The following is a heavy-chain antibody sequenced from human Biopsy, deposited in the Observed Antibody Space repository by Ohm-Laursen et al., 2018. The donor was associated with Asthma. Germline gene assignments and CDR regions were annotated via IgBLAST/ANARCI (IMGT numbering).Heavy chain of an antibody. CDR1: GYTFTSYY. V-gene: IGHV1-46*01. Sequence: SVKVSCKISGYTFTSYYMHWVRQAPGQGLEWMGIINPSGGSTSYAQKFQGRVTMTRDTSTSTVYMELNSLRAEDTAVYYCASQSSGPDFWSGYYYFDYWGQGTLVTVSS. CDR2: INPSGGST. J-gene: IGHJ4*02. CDR3: ASQSSGPDFWSGYYYFDY. D-gene: IGHD3-3*01.